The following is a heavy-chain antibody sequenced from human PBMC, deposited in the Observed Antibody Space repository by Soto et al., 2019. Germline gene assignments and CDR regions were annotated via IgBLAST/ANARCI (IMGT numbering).Heavy chain of an antibody. CDR2: FGGGYDDT. V-gene: IGHV3-23*01. D-gene: IGHD5-18*01. J-gene: IGHJ4*02. CDR3: ARGLGTAMPTGY. Sequence: EVQLLESGGGLVQPGGSLRLSCEASGFIFSNYAMSWVRQAPGKGLEWVSSFGGGYDDTYFADSVKGRFTMSRDNSKNTLYLQMNSLRAEDTAVYYCARGLGTAMPTGYWGQGTLVTVSS. CDR1: GFIFSNYA.